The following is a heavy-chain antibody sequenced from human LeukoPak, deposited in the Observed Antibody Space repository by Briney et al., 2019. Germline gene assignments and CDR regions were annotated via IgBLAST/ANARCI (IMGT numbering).Heavy chain of an antibody. Sequence: GGSLRLSCAASGFTFSDYYMSWIRQAPGKGLEWVSYISSSSSTIYYADSVKGRFTISRDNAKNSLYLQMNSLRAEDTAVYYCARRGPAVAAYYYYMDVWGKGTTVTVSS. J-gene: IGHJ6*03. V-gene: IGHV3-11*04. CDR3: ARRGPAVAAYYYYMDV. CDR2: ISSSSSTI. D-gene: IGHD6-19*01. CDR1: GFTFSDYY.